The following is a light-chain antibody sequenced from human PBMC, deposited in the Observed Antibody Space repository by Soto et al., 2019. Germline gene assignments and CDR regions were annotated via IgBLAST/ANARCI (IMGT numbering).Light chain of an antibody. Sequence: EIVLTQSPGTLSLSQGERATLSCRASQRVSNSYLAWYQQKPGQAPRLLIYGASSRATGIPDRFSGSGFETDFTLTISRLEPEDFAVYYCQQYGSSPRAFGQGTKVDIQ. CDR3: QQYGSSPRA. CDR2: GAS. CDR1: QRVSNSY. J-gene: IGKJ1*01. V-gene: IGKV3-20*01.